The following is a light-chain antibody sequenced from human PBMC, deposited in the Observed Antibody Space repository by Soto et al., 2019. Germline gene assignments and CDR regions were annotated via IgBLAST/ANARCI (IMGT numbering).Light chain of an antibody. J-gene: IGKJ3*01. Sequence: DIQMTQSPSSLSASVGDRVTITCRASQGISNYLAWYQQKPGKVPQLLIYAASTLQSGVPSRFSDSGSGTDFSLPISSLQPEDVATCYCQKYNNAPFTFGPGTKVDMK. CDR3: QKYNNAPFT. CDR1: QGISNY. V-gene: IGKV1-27*01. CDR2: AAS.